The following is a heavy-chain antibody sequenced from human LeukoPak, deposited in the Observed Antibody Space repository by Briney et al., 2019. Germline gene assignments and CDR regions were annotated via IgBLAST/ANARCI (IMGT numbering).Heavy chain of an antibody. CDR3: ARERYTAYGNFDY. CDR1: GYTFTNHP. Sequence: ASVTVSCKASGYTFTNHPMHWVRQAPGQGLEWMGWINPNSGDTNYVQKLQGRVTMTRDPSISTAYMELSGLRADDTAVYYCARERYTAYGNFDYWGQGTQVTVSP. V-gene: IGHV1-2*02. CDR2: INPNSGDT. D-gene: IGHD5-12*01. J-gene: IGHJ4*02.